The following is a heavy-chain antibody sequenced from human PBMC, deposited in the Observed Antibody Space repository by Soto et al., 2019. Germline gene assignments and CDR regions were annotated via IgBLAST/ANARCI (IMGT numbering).Heavy chain of an antibody. V-gene: IGHV3-33*01. CDR1: GFTFSSYG. J-gene: IGHJ6*02. CDR2: IWYDGSNK. Sequence: QVQLVESGGGVVQPGRSLRLSCAASGFTFSSYGMHWVRQAPGKGLEWVAVIWYDGSNKYYADSVKGRFTISRDNSKNTLYLQMNRLRAEDTAVYYCARDVDIVATGYGMDVWGQGTTVTVSS. CDR3: ARDVDIVATGYGMDV. D-gene: IGHD5-12*01.